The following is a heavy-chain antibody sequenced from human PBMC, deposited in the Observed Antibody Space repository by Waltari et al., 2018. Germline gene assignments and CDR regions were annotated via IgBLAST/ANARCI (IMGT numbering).Heavy chain of an antibody. CDR2: INHSGST. Sequence: QVQLQQWGAGLLKPSETLSLTCAVYGASFSGYYLSWIRQPPGQGLEWIGEINHSGSTNYNPSLKRRVTISVDTSKNQFSLKLSSVTAADTAVYYCARLLFRDSSSWYSLRGDYWGQGTLVTVSS. J-gene: IGHJ4*02. V-gene: IGHV4-34*01. D-gene: IGHD6-13*01. CDR1: GASFSGYY. CDR3: ARLLFRDSSSWYSLRGDY.